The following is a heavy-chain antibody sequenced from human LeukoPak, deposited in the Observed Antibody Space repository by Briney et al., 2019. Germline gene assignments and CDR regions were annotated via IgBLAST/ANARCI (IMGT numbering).Heavy chain of an antibody. D-gene: IGHD3-10*01. Sequence: GASVKVSCKTSGYTFTRHGISWVRQAPGQGLEWMGWISPYSSNTHYAQRVQGRVTMTTDTSTRTAYMELRSLRSDDTAVYYCARGAVLLWFGETNNWFDPWGQGTLVTVSS. CDR2: ISPYSSNT. CDR1: GYTFTRHG. CDR3: ARGAVLLWFGETNNWFDP. V-gene: IGHV1-18*01. J-gene: IGHJ5*02.